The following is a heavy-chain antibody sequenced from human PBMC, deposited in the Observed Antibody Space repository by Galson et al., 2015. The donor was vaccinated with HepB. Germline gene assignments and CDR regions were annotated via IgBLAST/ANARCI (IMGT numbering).Heavy chain of an antibody. Sequence: SVKVSCKASGGTFSSYAISWVRQAPGQGLEWMGGIIPIFGTANYAQKFQGRVTITADESTSTAYMELSSLRSEDTAVYYCARGGTDSSSWYGNYYYGMDVWGQGTTVTVSS. D-gene: IGHD6-13*01. CDR3: ARGGTDSSSWYGNYYYGMDV. J-gene: IGHJ6*02. CDR2: IIPIFGTA. CDR1: GGTFSSYA. V-gene: IGHV1-69*13.